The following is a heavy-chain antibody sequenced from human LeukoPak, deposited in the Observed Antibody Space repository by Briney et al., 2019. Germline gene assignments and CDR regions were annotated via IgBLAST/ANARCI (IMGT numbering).Heavy chain of an antibody. D-gene: IGHD3-3*02. Sequence: GGSLRLSCAASGFTFSDYWMHWVRQAPGKGLVWVSRINTDGSSTIYTDSVKGRFTISRDNAKNTLYLQMSSLRAEDTAVYYCARLYGTFLEWSPYFDYWGQGTLVTVSS. J-gene: IGHJ4*02. CDR1: GFTFSDYW. V-gene: IGHV3-74*01. CDR2: INTDGSST. CDR3: ARLYGTFLEWSPYFDY.